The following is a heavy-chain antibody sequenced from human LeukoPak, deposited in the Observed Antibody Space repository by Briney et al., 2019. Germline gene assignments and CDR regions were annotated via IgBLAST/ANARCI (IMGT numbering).Heavy chain of an antibody. CDR1: GGSISSYY. J-gene: IGHJ2*01. CDR3: ARPIESQESWYFDL. Sequence: SETLSLTCTVSGGSISSYYWSWIRQPPGKGLEWSGYIYYSGSTNYNPSLKSRVTISVDTSKNQFSLKLSSVTAADTAVYYCARPIESQESWYFDLWGRGTLVTVSS. V-gene: IGHV4-59*01. CDR2: IYYSGST.